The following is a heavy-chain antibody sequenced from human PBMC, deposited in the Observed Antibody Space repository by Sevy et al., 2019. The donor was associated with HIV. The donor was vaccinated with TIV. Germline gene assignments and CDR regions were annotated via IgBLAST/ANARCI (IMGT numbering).Heavy chain of an antibody. V-gene: IGHV3-49*03. CDR2: IRGKDYGGAT. Sequence: GGSLRLSCTGSGFTFGDYAMSWFRQAPGMGLEWVGFIRGKDYGGATAYAASVKGRFTISRDDSKRMADLQMNSLKTEDTAVYYCTRGYYYDSSGYSDYWGQGTLVTVSS. J-gene: IGHJ4*02. D-gene: IGHD3-22*01. CDR1: GFTFGDYA. CDR3: TRGYYYDSSGYSDY.